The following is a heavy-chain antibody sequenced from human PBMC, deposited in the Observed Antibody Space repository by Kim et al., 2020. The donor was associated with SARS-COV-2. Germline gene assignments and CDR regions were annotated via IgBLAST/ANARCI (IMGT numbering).Heavy chain of an antibody. V-gene: IGHV5-51*01. Sequence: GESLKISCKGSGYSFTSYWIGWVRQMPGKGLEWMGIIYPGDSDTRYSPSFQGQVTISADKSISTAYLQWSSLKASDTAMYYCARLPVSPQSTGRRFSYAWYVDLWGRGTLVTVSS. J-gene: IGHJ2*01. CDR2: IYPGDSDT. CDR3: ARLPVSPQSTGRRFSYAWYVDL. D-gene: IGHD1-26*01. CDR1: GYSFTSYW.